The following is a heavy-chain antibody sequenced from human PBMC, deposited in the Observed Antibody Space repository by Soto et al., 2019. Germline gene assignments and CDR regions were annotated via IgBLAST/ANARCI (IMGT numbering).Heavy chain of an antibody. D-gene: IGHD2-21*01. CDR1: GYTCNNYG. J-gene: IGHJ6*02. Sequence: QVQLVQSGSEVEKAGASVKVSCQASGYTCNNYGVSRVRQAPGQGLEWMGWISGHDGNTHYARNFQSIVTMTTDTAASTDYMEPRGLKSDATAVFYCARADHEVPYSGMDVWGQGTTVIVSS. CDR2: ISGHDGNT. V-gene: IGHV1-18*04. CDR3: ARADHEVPYSGMDV.